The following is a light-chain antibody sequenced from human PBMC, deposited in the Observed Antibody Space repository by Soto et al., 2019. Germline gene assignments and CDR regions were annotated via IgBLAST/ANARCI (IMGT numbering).Light chain of an antibody. CDR1: QSISSY. CDR3: QQRDSTPYT. CDR2: AAS. Sequence: DIQMTQSTSSLSASVGDGVTIPCRASQSISSYLNWYQQNTGKAPQLLIYAASSVQSVVPSRFSGSGSGTDFTLTISSLQPEDFATYYCQQRDSTPYTFGQGTKLEIK. J-gene: IGKJ2*01. V-gene: IGKV1-39*01.